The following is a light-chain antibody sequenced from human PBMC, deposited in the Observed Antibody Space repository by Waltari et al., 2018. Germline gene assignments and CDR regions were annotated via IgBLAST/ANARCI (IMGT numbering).Light chain of an antibody. V-gene: IGLV1-44*01. CDR2: SSS. CDR3: ASWDDSLNGWV. CDR1: SSNIGSNV. J-gene: IGLJ3*02. Sequence: QSVLTQPPSASGTPGQRVTISCSGGSSNIGSNVVTWYQQFPGTAPKLLIYSSSQRPSGFPDRFSGSKSGTSASLAISGLQSEDEADFYCASWDDSLNGWVFGGGTKLTVL.